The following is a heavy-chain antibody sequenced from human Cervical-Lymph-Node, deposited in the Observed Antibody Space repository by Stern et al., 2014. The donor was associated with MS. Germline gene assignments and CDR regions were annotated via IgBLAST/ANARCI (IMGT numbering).Heavy chain of an antibody. CDR1: GGIFSTHT. Sequence: QVQLVESGAEVKKPGSSVKVSCKASGGIFSTHTISWVRQAPGQGLEWLGRITPNHGEANRVQELGGRLTFNADRSTRTVFLELGSLTSADTAVYFCASGKYSFGSGLESWGQGTLVTVSS. CDR2: ITPNHGEA. D-gene: IGHD3-10*01. J-gene: IGHJ4*02. V-gene: IGHV1-69*09. CDR3: ASGKYSFGSGLES.